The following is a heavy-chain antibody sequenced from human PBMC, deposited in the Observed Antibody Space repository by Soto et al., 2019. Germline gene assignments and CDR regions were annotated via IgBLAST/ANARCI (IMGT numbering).Heavy chain of an antibody. J-gene: IGHJ5*02. CDR1: GYTFTSFD. V-gene: IGHV1-8*01. CDR3: ARDLGSGYGSGSYLLDP. Sequence: ASVKVSCKASGYTFTSFDINWVRQATGQGLEWMGWMNPNSGNTAYAEKFQGRVTMTRDTSINTAYMELSSLRSEDTAVYYCARDLGSGYGSGSYLLDPWGQGTLVTVSS. CDR2: MNPNSGNT. D-gene: IGHD3-10*01.